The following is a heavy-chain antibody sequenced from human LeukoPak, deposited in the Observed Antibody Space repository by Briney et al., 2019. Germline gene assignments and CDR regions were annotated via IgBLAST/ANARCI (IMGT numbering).Heavy chain of an antibody. J-gene: IGHJ4*02. Sequence: GGSLRLSCAASGFTFSSYSMNWVRQAPGKGLEWVSSISSSSSYIYYADSVKGRFTISRDNAKNSLYLQMNSLRAEDTAVYYCARGTTRSGFPFYFDYWGQGTLVTVSS. CDR2: ISSSSSYI. CDR3: ARGTTRSGFPFYFDY. V-gene: IGHV3-21*01. CDR1: GFTFSSYS. D-gene: IGHD3-22*01.